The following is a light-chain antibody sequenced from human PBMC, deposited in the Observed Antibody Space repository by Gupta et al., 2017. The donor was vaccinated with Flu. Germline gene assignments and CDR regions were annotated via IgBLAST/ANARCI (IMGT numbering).Light chain of an antibody. CDR3: QQHANWPPLT. J-gene: IGKJ5*01. V-gene: IGKV3-11*01. Sequence: EIVLTQSPATLSLSPGEGATLSCRASQSVSKYLAWYQQKPGQAPRLLIYDASNRATGIPARFSGSGSGTDFTLTISSREPEDFAVYFCQQHANWPPLTFGQGTRLEIK. CDR2: DAS. CDR1: QSVSKY.